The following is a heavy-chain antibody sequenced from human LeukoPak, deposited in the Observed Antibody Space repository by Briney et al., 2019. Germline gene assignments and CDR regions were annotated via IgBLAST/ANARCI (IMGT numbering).Heavy chain of an antibody. V-gene: IGHV3-9*01. CDR1: GFTFDDYA. CDR2: IRWNSGSI. J-gene: IGHJ5*02. D-gene: IGHD2-2*01. Sequence: GRSLRLSCAASGFTFDDYAVHWVRQAPGKGLEWVSGIRWNSGSIGYADSVKGRFTISRDNAKNSLYLQMNSLRAEDTALYYCAKGRDKYQLLSKNWFDPWGQGTLVTVSS. CDR3: AKGRDKYQLLSKNWFDP.